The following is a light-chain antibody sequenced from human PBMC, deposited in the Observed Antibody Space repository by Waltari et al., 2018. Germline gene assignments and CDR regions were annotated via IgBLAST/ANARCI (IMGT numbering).Light chain of an antibody. V-gene: IGLV2-14*01. CDR3: SSFTTNTVVV. Sequence: QSALTQPASVSGSPGQSITISCTGASGDVGASNYVSWYQQRPDIAPKLIIYDVTKRPSGSSSRFSGSKSGNTASLTISGLQAEDEADYYCSSFTTNTVVVFGGGTTLTVL. J-gene: IGLJ3*02. CDR1: SGDVGASNY. CDR2: DVT.